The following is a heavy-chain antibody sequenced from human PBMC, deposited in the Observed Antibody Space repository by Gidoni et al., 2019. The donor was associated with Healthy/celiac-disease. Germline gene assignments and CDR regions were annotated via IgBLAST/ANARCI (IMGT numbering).Heavy chain of an antibody. J-gene: IGHJ3*02. CDR2: IYYSGST. Sequence: QVQLQESGPGLVKPSQTLSLTCTVSGGSISSGGYYWSWIRQHPGKGLEWIGYIYYSGSTYYNPSLKSRVTISVDTSKNQFSLKLSSVTAADTAVYYCARAQYYYDSSGYYGYAFDIWGQGTMVTVSS. CDR3: ARAQYYYDSSGYYGYAFDI. CDR1: GGSISSGGYY. V-gene: IGHV4-31*03. D-gene: IGHD3-22*01.